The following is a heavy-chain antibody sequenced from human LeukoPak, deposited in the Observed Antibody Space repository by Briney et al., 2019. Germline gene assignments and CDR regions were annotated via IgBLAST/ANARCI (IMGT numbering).Heavy chain of an antibody. D-gene: IGHD2-2*01. J-gene: IGHJ4*02. V-gene: IGHV3-7*01. CDR1: GFTFNTFW. CDR3: SGRDSSRNPWAY. Sequence: PGGSLRLSCAASGFTFNTFWMNWVRLAPGRGLEWLANIRPDGSDKYCADSVRGRFTISRDNGKNLVYLEMNSLRVEDTAVYYCSGRDSSRNPWAYWGQGTLVSVSS. CDR2: IRPDGSDK.